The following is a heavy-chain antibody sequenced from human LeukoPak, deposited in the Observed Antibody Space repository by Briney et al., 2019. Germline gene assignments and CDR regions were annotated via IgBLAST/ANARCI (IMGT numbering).Heavy chain of an antibody. D-gene: IGHD1-26*01. CDR3: ARGRELVDY. Sequence: GGSLRLSCAASGFTFSNYGMHWVRQAPGKGLVWVSRINTDGRSTSYADSVKGRFTISRDNAKNTLFLQMNSLRAEDTAVYYCARGRELVDYWGQGTLVTVSS. CDR2: INTDGRST. CDR1: GFTFSNYG. V-gene: IGHV3-74*01. J-gene: IGHJ4*02.